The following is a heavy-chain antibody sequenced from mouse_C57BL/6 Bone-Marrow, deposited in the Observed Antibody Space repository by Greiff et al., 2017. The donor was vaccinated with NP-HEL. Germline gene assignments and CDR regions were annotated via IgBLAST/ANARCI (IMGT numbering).Heavy chain of an antibody. CDR3: TWYYGSSYVAWFAY. V-gene: IGHV14-4*01. J-gene: IGHJ3*01. D-gene: IGHD1-1*01. CDR1: GFNIKDDY. CDR2: IDPENGDT. Sequence: VQLQQSGAELVRPGASVKLSCTASGFNIKDDYMHWVKQRPEQGLEWIGWIDPENGDTEYASKFQGKATITADTSSNTAYLQLSSLTSEDTAVYYCTWYYGSSYVAWFAYWGQGTLVTVSA.